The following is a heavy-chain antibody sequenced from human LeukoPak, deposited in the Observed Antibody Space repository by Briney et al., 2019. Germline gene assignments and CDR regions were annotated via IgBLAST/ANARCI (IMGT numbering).Heavy chain of an antibody. CDR1: GFTFSNAW. CDR3: TTEIEVVSAFDI. CDR2: IKSKTDGGTT. V-gene: IGHV3-15*01. D-gene: IGHD3-22*01. Sequence: GGSLRLSCAASGFTFSNAWISWVRQAPGKGLEWVGRIKSKTDGGTTDYAAPVKGRFTISRDDSKNTLYLPMNSLKTEDTAVYYCTTEIEVVSAFDIWGQGTMVTVSS. J-gene: IGHJ3*02.